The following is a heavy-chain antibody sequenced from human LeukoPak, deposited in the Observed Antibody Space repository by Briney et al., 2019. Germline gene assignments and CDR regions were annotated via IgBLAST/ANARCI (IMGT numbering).Heavy chain of an antibody. Sequence: GGSLRLSCAASGFTVSSNYMSWVRQAPGKGLEWVSAIYSGGSTYYADSVKGRLTISRDNAKNSLYLQMNSLRAEDMALYYCAKASIAAAGLDAFDIWGQGTMVTVSS. J-gene: IGHJ3*02. CDR1: GFTVSSNY. CDR2: IYSGGST. V-gene: IGHV3-53*05. CDR3: AKASIAAAGLDAFDI. D-gene: IGHD6-13*01.